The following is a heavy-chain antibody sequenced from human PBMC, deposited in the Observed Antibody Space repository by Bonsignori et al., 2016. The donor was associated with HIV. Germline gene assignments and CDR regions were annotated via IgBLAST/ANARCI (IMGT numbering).Heavy chain of an antibody. V-gene: IGHV1-2*02. Sequence: WVRQAPGQGLEWMGWINPNSGGAKYAQKFQGRVTMTRDKSISTAYMELSRLRSDDTAVYFCARDLVIAAASGDFDYWGQGTLVTVSS. J-gene: IGHJ4*02. D-gene: IGHD6-13*01. CDR2: INPNSGGA. CDR3: ARDLVIAAASGDFDY.